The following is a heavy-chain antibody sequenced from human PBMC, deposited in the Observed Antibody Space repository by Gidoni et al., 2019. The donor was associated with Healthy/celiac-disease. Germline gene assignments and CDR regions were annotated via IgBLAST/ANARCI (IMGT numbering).Heavy chain of an antibody. Sequence: QVQLVESGGGVVQPGRSLRLSCAASGFTFSSYGMHWVRQAPGKGLEWVAVISYDGSNKYYADSVKGRFTISRDNSKNTLYLQMNSLRAEDTAVYYCASRLSVAGISRDLQHWGQGTLVTVSS. CDR3: ASRLSVAGISRDLQH. D-gene: IGHD6-19*01. CDR2: ISYDGSNK. V-gene: IGHV3-30*03. J-gene: IGHJ1*01. CDR1: GFTFSSYG.